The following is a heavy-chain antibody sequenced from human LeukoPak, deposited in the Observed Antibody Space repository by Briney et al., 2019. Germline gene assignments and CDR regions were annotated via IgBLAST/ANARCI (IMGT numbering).Heavy chain of an antibody. CDR3: ARAGTYYYDSSGYPIDY. J-gene: IGHJ4*02. Sequence: GASVRVSCKTSGYTFSDYGITWVRQAPGQGLEWIGWINPYNGNINSAQKLQGRVIMTTDTSTSTAYMELRSLRSDDTAVYYCARAGTYYYDSSGYPIDYWGQGTLVTVSS. V-gene: IGHV1-18*01. CDR2: INPYNGNI. CDR1: GYTFSDYG. D-gene: IGHD3-22*01.